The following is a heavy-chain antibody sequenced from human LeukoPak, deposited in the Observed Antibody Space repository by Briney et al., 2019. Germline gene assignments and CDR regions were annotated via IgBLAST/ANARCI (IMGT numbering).Heavy chain of an antibody. D-gene: IGHD6-13*01. CDR3: ARDLRDKYSSSWYGVDYYYYYMDV. CDR1: GYTFTSYD. V-gene: IGHV1-69*05. Sequence: SLKVSCTASGYTFTSYDINWVRQAPGQGLGWMGGIIPIFGTANYAQKFQGRVTITTDESTSTAYMELSSLRSEDTAVYYCARDLRDKYSSSWYGVDYYYYYMDVWGKGTTVTVSS. J-gene: IGHJ6*03. CDR2: IIPIFGTA.